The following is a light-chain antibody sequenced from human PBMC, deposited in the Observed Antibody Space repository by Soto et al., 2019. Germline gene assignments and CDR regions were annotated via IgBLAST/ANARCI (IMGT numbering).Light chain of an antibody. CDR1: SGSVSTTYY. Sequence: QTVVTQEPSFSVSPGGTVTLTCGLSSGSVSTTYYPSWYQQTPGQAPRTLIYSTNTLSSGVPDRFSGSILGNKAALTITGAQADDESDYYCVLYMGSGISLFGGGTKLTVL. CDR3: VLYMGSGISL. V-gene: IGLV8-61*01. J-gene: IGLJ2*01. CDR2: STN.